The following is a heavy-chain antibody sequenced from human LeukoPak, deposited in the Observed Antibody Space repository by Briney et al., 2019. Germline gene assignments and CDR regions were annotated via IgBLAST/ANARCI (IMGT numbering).Heavy chain of an antibody. CDR3: ARVRHSSGWSYFDY. J-gene: IGHJ4*02. CDR2: IKQDETEK. D-gene: IGHD6-19*01. V-gene: IGHV3-7*03. Sequence: GGSLRLSCAASGFTFSSYGMHWVRQAPGKGLEWVANIKQDETEKFYLGSVKGRFTISRDNAKNSLYLQMNSLRAEDTAVYYCARVRHSSGWSYFDYWGQGTLVTVSS. CDR1: GFTFSSYG.